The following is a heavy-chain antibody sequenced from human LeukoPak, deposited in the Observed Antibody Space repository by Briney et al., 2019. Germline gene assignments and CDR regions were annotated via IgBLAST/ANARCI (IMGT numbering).Heavy chain of an antibody. D-gene: IGHD3-3*01. CDR2: INPSGGST. V-gene: IGHV1-46*01. CDR1: GYTFTSYY. J-gene: IGHJ4*02. Sequence: ASVKVSCKASGYTFTSYYMHWVRQAPGQGLAWMGIINPSGGSTSYAQKFQGRVTMTRDMSTSTVYMELSSLRSEDTAVYYCARTRILEWFVSGRAFDYWGQGTLVTVSS. CDR3: ARTRILEWFVSGRAFDY.